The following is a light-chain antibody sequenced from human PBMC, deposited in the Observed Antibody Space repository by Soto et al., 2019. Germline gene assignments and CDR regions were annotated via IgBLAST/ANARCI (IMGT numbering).Light chain of an antibody. CDR3: AAWDDSLGGVV. V-gene: IGLV1-47*01. CDR1: SSNIGNNY. Sequence: QSVLTQPPSASGTPGRRVTISCSGSSSNIGNNYVYWYRQLPGTAPKLLIFRNYQRPSGVPDRFSGSKSGTSASLAISGPRSEDEADYYCAAWDDSLGGVVFGGGTKLTVL. CDR2: RNY. J-gene: IGLJ3*02.